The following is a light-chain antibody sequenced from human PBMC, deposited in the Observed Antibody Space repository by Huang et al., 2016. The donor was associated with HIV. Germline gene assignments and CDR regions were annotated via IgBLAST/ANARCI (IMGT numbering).Light chain of an antibody. CDR1: QSLLHSNGYNC. Sequence: DIVMTQSPLSLPVTPGEPASISCRSSQSLLHSNGYNCLDWYLQKPGQSPQLLIYLGSNRASGGPDRCSGSGSGTDFTLKISRVEAEDVGVYYCMQALQTPPTFGQGTKVEIK. CDR2: LGS. V-gene: IGKV2-28*01. J-gene: IGKJ1*01. CDR3: MQALQTPPT.